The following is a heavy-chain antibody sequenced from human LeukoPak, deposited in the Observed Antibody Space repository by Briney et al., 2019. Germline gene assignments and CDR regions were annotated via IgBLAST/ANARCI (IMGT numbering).Heavy chain of an antibody. V-gene: IGHV4-34*01. CDR3: ARGGVIDWRLFPLYYMDV. CDR2: INHSGST. D-gene: IGHD3-9*01. Sequence: SETLSLTCAVYGGSFSGYYWSWIRQPPGKGLEWIGEINHSGSTNYNPSLKSRVTISVDTSKNQFSLKLSSVTAADTAVYCCARGGVIDWRLFPLYYMDVWAKGTRSTVSS. CDR1: GGSFSGYY. J-gene: IGHJ6*03.